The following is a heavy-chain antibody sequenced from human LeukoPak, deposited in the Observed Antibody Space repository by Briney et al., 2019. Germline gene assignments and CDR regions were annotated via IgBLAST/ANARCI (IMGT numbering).Heavy chain of an antibody. CDR3: ARHAASTMIAVVIPFSSLDY. Sequence: PSETLSLTCDISGDSISSGSYYWGGIRQPPGKGLEWIGSIDYSGYTYYNPSLNSRATMSIDTSKNQFSLKLSSATAADTAVYYCARHAASTMIAVVIPFSSLDYWREGTLVTVSS. CDR2: IDYSGYT. CDR1: GDSISSGSYY. D-gene: IGHD3-22*01. J-gene: IGHJ4*02. V-gene: IGHV4-39*01.